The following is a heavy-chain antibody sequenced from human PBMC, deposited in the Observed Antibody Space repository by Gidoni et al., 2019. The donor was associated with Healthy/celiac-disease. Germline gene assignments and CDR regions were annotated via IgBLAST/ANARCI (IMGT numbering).Heavy chain of an antibody. D-gene: IGHD2-15*01. CDR1: GFTFSSYW. CDR2: INSDGIST. Sequence: EVQLVESGGGLVQPGGSLRLSCAASGFTFSSYWMHWVRQAPGKGLVWVSRINSDGISTSYADSVKGRFTISRDNAKNTLYLQMNSLRAEDTAVYYCARQTCSGGSCYLPNAFDIWGQGTMVTVSS. V-gene: IGHV3-74*01. J-gene: IGHJ3*02. CDR3: ARQTCSGGSCYLPNAFDI.